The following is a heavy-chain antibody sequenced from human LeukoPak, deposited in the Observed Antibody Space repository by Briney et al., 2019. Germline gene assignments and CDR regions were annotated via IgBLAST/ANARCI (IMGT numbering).Heavy chain of an antibody. CDR1: GGSISSYY. J-gene: IGHJ5*02. D-gene: IGHD3-10*01. Sequence: SETLSLTCTVSGGSISSYYWSWIRQPPGKGLEWIGYIYYSGSTNYNPSLKSRVTISVDTSKNQYSLKLSSVTAADTAVYYCARQSRRFGELSPWGQGTLVTVSS. V-gene: IGHV4-59*08. CDR3: ARQSRRFGELSP. CDR2: IYYSGST.